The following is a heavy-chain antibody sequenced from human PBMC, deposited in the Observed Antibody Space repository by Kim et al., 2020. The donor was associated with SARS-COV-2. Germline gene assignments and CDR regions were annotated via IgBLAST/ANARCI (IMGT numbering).Heavy chain of an antibody. CDR1: GGSISSYY. J-gene: IGHJ6*02. CDR2: IYTSGST. Sequence: SETLSLTCTVSGGSISSYYWSWIRQPAGKGLEWIGRIYTSGSTNYNPSLKSRVTMSVDTSKNQFSLKLSSVTAADTAVYYCARDLAYSNYYYGMDVWGQGTTVTVSS. D-gene: IGHD4-4*01. CDR3: ARDLAYSNYYYGMDV. V-gene: IGHV4-4*07.